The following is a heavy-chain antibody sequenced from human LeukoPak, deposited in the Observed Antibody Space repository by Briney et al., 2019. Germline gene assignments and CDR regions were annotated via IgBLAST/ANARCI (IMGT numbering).Heavy chain of an antibody. CDR2: IRFDGDYK. V-gene: IGHV3-33*03. D-gene: IGHD3-10*01. CDR1: GFTFSSYG. J-gene: IGHJ6*02. CDR3: ARNSGSYMDV. Sequence: GRSLKLSCAASGFTFSSYGMRWVRQAPGKGLEWVAFIRFDGDYKYYADSVKDRFTISRLNSENNVFLQMNNLGAEDTAVYFCARNSGSYMDVWGRGTTVTVSS.